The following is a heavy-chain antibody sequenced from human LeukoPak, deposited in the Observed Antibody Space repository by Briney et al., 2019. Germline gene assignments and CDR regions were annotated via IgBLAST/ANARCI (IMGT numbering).Heavy chain of an antibody. V-gene: IGHV4-59*08. D-gene: IGHD1-26*01. CDR3: ARRAKWDYAFDI. J-gene: IGHJ3*02. CDR2: IYYDGST. CDR1: GGSISTYY. Sequence: PSETLSLTCSASGGSISTYYWNWIRQPPGKGLEWIGYIYYDGSTKYNPSLKSRVTISADTSKNQVSLKLSSVTAADTAVYYCARRAKWDYAFDIWGQGTMGTVSS.